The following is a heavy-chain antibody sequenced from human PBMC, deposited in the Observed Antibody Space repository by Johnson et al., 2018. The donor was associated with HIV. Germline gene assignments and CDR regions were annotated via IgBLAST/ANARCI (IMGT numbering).Heavy chain of an antibody. J-gene: IGHJ3*02. D-gene: IGHD7-27*01. Sequence: VQLVESGGGVVQPGGSLRLSCAASGFTFSSYGMHWVRQAPGKGLEWVAFIRYDGSNKYYADSVKGRFTISRDNSKNTVYLLMNSLRGEDTAVYYCTTAPSNWGNAFDIWGQGTMVTVSS. V-gene: IGHV3-30*02. CDR3: TTAPSNWGNAFDI. CDR1: GFTFSSYG. CDR2: IRYDGSNK.